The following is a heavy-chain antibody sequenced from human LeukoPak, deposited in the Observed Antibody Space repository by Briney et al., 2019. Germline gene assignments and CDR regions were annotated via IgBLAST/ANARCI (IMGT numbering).Heavy chain of an antibody. D-gene: IGHD2-21*01. J-gene: IGHJ6*03. CDR1: GGSISSSSYY. Sequence: SETLSLTCTVSGGSISSSSYYWGWIRQPPGKGLEWIGSIYYSGSTYYNPSLKSRVTISVDTSKNQFSLKLSSVTAADTAVYYCARAYCGGDCYRAHWAEDYYYYYMDVWGKGTTVTVSS. CDR2: IYYSGST. CDR3: ARAYCGGDCYRAHWAEDYYYYYMDV. V-gene: IGHV4-39*01.